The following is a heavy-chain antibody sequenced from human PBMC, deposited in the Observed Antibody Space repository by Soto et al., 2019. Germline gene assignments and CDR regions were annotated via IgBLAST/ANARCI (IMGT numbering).Heavy chain of an antibody. CDR3: EGPRYKWNQEGAFDV. CDR2: IYSGGTT. CDR1: GFTVSNNC. J-gene: IGHJ3*01. Sequence: EVQLVESGGGLVQPGGSLRLSCAVSGFTVSNNCMSWVRQAPGKGLEWVSFIYSGGTTYYADSVKGRFTISRDDPKNTLYHHMNSLRAEDTAVFYCEGPRYKWNQEGAFDVWGQGTMVTVSS. D-gene: IGHD1-20*01. V-gene: IGHV3-66*01.